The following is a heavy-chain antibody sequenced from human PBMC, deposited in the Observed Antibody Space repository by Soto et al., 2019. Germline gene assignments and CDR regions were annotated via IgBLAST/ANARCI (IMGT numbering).Heavy chain of an antibody. D-gene: IGHD2-21*01. CDR3: ARGKGSGDNTIDY. CDR2: IPYDGSNK. CDR1: GFTFSNYG. Sequence: QAQLVESGGGVVQPGTSLRLSCAASGFTFSNYGMHWVRQAPGKGLEWVTVIPYDGSNKYYADSVKGRFTISRDHSTNTLYLQMNSLRAEDTALYYCARGKGSGDNTIDYWGQGTLVTVSS. J-gene: IGHJ4*02. V-gene: IGHV3-30*03.